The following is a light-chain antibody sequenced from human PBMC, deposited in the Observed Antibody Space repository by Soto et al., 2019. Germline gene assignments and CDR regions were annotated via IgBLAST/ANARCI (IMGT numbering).Light chain of an antibody. J-gene: IGLJ2*01. CDR2: QDS. V-gene: IGLV3-1*01. Sequence: SYELTQPPSVSVSPGQTASITCSGDQLGDKFVCWYQQKPGQSPVLVIYQDSKRPSGIPERFSGSNSGNTATLTISGTQAMDEADYYCQAWASDTVVFGGGTKLTVL. CDR1: QLGDKF. CDR3: QAWASDTVV.